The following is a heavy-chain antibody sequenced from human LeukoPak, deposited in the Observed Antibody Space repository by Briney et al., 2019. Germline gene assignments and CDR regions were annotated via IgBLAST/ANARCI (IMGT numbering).Heavy chain of an antibody. CDR2: ISGSGGST. J-gene: IGHJ4*02. CDR1: GFTFSSYA. Sequence: GGSLRLSCAASGFTFSSYAMSWVRQAPGKGLEWVSAISGSGGSTYYADPVTGRFTISRDNSKNTLYLQMNSLRAEDTAVYYCAKVGLSYSSSWYYFDYWGQGTLVTVSS. V-gene: IGHV3-23*01. D-gene: IGHD6-13*01. CDR3: AKVGLSYSSSWYYFDY.